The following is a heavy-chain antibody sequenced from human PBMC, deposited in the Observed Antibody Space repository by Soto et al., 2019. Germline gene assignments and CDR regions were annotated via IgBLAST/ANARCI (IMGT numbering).Heavy chain of an antibody. CDR3: ARGGSKDYSNYVSY. J-gene: IGHJ4*02. V-gene: IGHV1-2*04. Sequence: GASVKVSYKASGYTFTGYYMHWVRQAPGQGLEWMGWINPNSGGTNYAQKFQGWVTMTRDTSISTAYMELSRLRSDDTAVYYSARGGSKDYSNYVSYWGQGTLVTVSS. D-gene: IGHD4-4*01. CDR2: INPNSGGT. CDR1: GYTFTGYY.